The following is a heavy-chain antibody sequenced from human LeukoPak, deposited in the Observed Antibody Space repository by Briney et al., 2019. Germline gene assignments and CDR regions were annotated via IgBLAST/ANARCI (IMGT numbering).Heavy chain of an antibody. CDR1: GGSISSYY. J-gene: IGHJ4*02. CDR3: ARGVDDFWSGYYLDY. Sequence: SETLSLTCTVSGGSISSYYWSWIRQPPGKGLEWIGYIYCSGSTNYNPSLKSRVTISVDTSKNQFSLKLSSVTAADTAVYYCARGVDDFWSGYYLDYWGQGTLVTVSS. V-gene: IGHV4-59*01. D-gene: IGHD3-3*01. CDR2: IYCSGST.